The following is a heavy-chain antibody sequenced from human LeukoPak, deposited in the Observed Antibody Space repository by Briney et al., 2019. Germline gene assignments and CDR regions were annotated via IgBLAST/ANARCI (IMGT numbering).Heavy chain of an antibody. CDR3: ATDSSRELHHY. J-gene: IGHJ4*02. Sequence: GGSLRLSCAASGFTFDNYGMSWVRQPPGKGLEWVSAINWNGDSTAYRESVKGRFTISRDNAKNALFLQMNSLKAEDTALYYCATDSSRELHHYWGQGALVTVSS. CDR2: INWNGDST. V-gene: IGHV3-20*04. D-gene: IGHD1-26*01. CDR1: GFTFDNYG.